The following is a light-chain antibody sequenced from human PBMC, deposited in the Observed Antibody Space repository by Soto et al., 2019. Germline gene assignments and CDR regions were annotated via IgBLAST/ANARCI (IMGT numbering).Light chain of an antibody. CDR2: LGS. CDR3: MQALQTPYT. Sequence: DIVMTQSPLSLPVTPGEPASISCRSSQSLLHSNGYNYLDWYLQKPGQSPQLLIYLGSNRASGVPDRFSGSGSGTDFTLKISRVEAEDVGVYYCMQALQTPYTFGQATKVDIX. V-gene: IGKV2-28*01. CDR1: QSLLHSNGYNY. J-gene: IGKJ2*01.